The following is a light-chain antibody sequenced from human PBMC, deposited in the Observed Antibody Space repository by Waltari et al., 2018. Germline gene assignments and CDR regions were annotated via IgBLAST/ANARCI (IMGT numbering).Light chain of an antibody. CDR1: QDIDNN. J-gene: IGKJ3*01. CDR3: HHYHTAPFT. Sequence: DIQMTQSPSSLSASVGDRLTITCRASQDIDNNLAWYQQKPGESPRLLIYEASTLQSGIPSRFSGSGSGTDFTLTISSLQSEDFATYYCHHYHTAPFTFGPGTKVDIK. CDR2: EAS. V-gene: IGKV1-27*01.